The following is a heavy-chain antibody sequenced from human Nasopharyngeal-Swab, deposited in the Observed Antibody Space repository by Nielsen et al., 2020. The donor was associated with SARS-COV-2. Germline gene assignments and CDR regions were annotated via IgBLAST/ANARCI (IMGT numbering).Heavy chain of an antibody. J-gene: IGHJ3*02. V-gene: IGHV3-30*02. D-gene: IGHD6-13*01. CDR1: GFTFSSYG. Sequence: GESLKISCAASGFTFSSYGMHWVRQAPGKGLEWVAFIRYDGSNKYYADSVKGRFTISRDNSKNTLYLQMNSLRAEDTAVYYCAKGGYLKAAEAFDIWGQGTMVTVSS. CDR3: AKGGYLKAAEAFDI. CDR2: IRYDGSNK.